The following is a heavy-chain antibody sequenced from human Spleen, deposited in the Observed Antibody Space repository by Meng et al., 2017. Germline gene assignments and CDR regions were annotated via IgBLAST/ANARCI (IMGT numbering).Heavy chain of an antibody. Sequence: VEAGGGGGGTVHPGGVLRLSCISCEFNLRSKYMRAARQARGKGVGLVSFIYSDCLTSVAESVKGRFTRSRDNSKHTLYLLMNSRRAEDTAVYHCVARGLEIDWGQGTLVTVSS. CDR1: EFNLRSKY. CDR2: IYSDCLT. J-gene: IGHJ4*02. CDR3: VARGLEID. V-gene: IGHV3-66*01. D-gene: IGHD1-1*01.